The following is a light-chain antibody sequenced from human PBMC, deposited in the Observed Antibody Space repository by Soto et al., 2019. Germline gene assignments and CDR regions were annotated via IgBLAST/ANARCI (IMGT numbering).Light chain of an antibody. V-gene: IGKV1-5*01. CDR3: QQYNSYS. CDR2: HAS. Sequence: DIQMTQSPSTLPASVGDRVTITCRASQSISNWLAWYQHKPGTAPKLLIYHASTLESGVPSRFSGSGSGTEFTLTISSLQPDDFATYYCQQYNSYSFGQGTKVEMK. CDR1: QSISNW. J-gene: IGKJ1*01.